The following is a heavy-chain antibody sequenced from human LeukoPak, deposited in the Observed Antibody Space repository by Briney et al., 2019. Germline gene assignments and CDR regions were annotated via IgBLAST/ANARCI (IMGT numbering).Heavy chain of an antibody. CDR3: ARVYGYCSGGSCYLDY. J-gene: IGHJ4*02. Sequence: SETLSLTCTVSGGSISSYYWSWIRQPAGKGLEWIGRIYTSGSTNYNPSPKSRVTMSVDTSKNQFSLKLSSVTAADTAVYYCARVYGYCSGGSCYLDYWGQGTLVTVSS. CDR1: GGSISSYY. V-gene: IGHV4-4*07. D-gene: IGHD2-15*01. CDR2: IYTSGST.